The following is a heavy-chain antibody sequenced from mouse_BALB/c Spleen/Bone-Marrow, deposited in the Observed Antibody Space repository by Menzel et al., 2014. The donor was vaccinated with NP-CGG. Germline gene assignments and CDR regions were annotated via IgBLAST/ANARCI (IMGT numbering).Heavy chain of an antibody. CDR3: TRSEPFAY. J-gene: IGHJ3*01. V-gene: IGHV1S81*02. CDR2: INPSNGGT. Sequence: VQLQQSGAELVKPGASAKLSCEASGYTFTSYYMYWGKQRPGQGLEWIGGINPSNGGTNFNEKFKSKATLTVDKSSSTAYMQLSSLTSEDSAVYYCTRSEPFAYWGQGTLVTVSA. CDR1: GYTFTSYY.